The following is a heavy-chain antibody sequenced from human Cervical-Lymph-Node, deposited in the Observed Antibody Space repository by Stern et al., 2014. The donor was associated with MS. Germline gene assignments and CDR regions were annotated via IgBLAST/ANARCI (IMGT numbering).Heavy chain of an antibody. J-gene: IGHJ4*02. D-gene: IGHD6-19*01. CDR1: GFTFSSYA. CDR3: AKDRRGSGWVYYFDY. V-gene: IGHV3-23*04. CDR2: ISGSCGTT. Sequence: VQLVESGGGLVQPGGSLRLSCAASGFTFSSYAMSWVRQAPWKGLEWVSAISGSCGTTYYADSVKGRFTISRDNTKNTLYLQMNSLRAEDTAVYYCAKDRRGSGWVYYFDYWGQGTLVTVSS.